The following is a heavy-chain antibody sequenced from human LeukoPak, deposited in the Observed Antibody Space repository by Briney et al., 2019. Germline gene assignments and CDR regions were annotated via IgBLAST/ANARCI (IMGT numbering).Heavy chain of an antibody. CDR1: GFTFSSYG. CDR2: ISGSGGST. V-gene: IGHV3-23*01. J-gene: IGHJ4*02. CDR3: AKAPHYCSGGSCYSDY. D-gene: IGHD2-15*01. Sequence: GGSLRLSCAASGFTFSSYGMSWVRQAPGKWLEWVSAISGSGGSTYYADSVKGRFTISRDNSKNTLYLQMNSLRAEDTAVYYCAKAPHYCSGGSCYSDYWGQGTLVTVSS.